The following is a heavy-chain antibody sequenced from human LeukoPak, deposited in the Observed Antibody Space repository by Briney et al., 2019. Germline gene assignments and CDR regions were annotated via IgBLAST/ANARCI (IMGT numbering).Heavy chain of an antibody. CDR1: GFTFDDYA. CDR3: AKDGQPTVTTVDY. D-gene: IGHD4-17*01. V-gene: IGHV3-9*01. CDR2: ISWNSGSI. Sequence: GRSLRLSCAASGFTFDDYAMHWVRQAPGKGLEWVSGISWNSGSIGYADSVKGRFTISRDNAKNSLYLQMNSLRAEDTALYYCAKDGQPTVTTVDYRGQGTLVTVSS. J-gene: IGHJ4*02.